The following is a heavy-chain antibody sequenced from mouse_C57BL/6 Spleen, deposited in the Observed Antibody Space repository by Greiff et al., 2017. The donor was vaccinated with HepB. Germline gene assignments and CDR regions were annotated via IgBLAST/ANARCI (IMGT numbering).Heavy chain of an antibody. V-gene: IGHV1-15*01. D-gene: IGHD1-1*01. CDR1: GYTFTDYE. CDR2: IDPETGGT. CDR3: TRAVSVPFVAY. Sequence: VQLQQSGAELVRPGASVTLSCKASGYTFTDYEMHWVKQTPVHGLEWIGAIDPETGGTAYNQKFKGKAILTADKSSSTAYMELRSLTSEDSAVYYCTRAVSVPFVAYWGQGTLVTVSA. J-gene: IGHJ3*01.